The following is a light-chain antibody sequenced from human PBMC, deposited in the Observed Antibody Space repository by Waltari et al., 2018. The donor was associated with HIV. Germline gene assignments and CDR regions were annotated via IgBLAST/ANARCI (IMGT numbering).Light chain of an antibody. CDR3: QQRHNWPPLT. J-gene: IGKJ4*01. V-gene: IGKV3-11*01. CDR2: DST. Sequence: IVLTHSPAPLSLSPGGRATLSCRASQSVSSYLAWYQQKPGQAPRLLIDDSTHRATGIPARFSGSGSTTDFTLTISSLEPEDFGVYYCQQRHNWPPLTFGGGTKVEIK. CDR1: QSVSSY.